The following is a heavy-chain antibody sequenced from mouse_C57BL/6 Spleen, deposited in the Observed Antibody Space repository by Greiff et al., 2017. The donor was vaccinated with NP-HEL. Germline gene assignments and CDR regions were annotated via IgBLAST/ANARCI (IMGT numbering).Heavy chain of an antibody. D-gene: IGHD2-3*01. CDR3: ARKNGYYLHWYFDV. CDR2: INPNNGGT. V-gene: IGHV1-26*01. CDR1: GYTFTDYY. Sequence: EVQLQQSGPELVKPGASVKISCKASGYTFTDYYMNWVKQSHGKSLEWIGDINPNNGGTSYNQKFKGKATLTVDKSSSTAYMGLRSLTSEDSAVYYCARKNGYYLHWYFDVWGTGTTVTVSS. J-gene: IGHJ1*03.